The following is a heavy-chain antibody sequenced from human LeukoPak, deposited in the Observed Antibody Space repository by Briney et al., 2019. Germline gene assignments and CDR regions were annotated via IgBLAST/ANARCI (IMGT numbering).Heavy chain of an antibody. CDR1: GFTLSSYA. D-gene: IGHD2-2*01. J-gene: IGHJ4*02. CDR3: AKEGDIVVVPAGFDY. Sequence: PGRSLRISCAASGFTLSSYAMHWVRQAPGKGLEWVAVISYDGSNKYYADSVKGRFTISRDNSKNTLYLQMNSLRAEDTAVYYCAKEGDIVVVPAGFDYWGQGTLVTVSS. V-gene: IGHV3-30-3*01. CDR2: ISYDGSNK.